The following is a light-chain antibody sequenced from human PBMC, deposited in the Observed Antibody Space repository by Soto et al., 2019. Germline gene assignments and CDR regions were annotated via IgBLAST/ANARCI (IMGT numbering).Light chain of an antibody. V-gene: IGLV2-14*01. CDR3: SSYTSSSVYV. CDR1: SSDVGGYNY. CDR2: EVI. Sequence: QSVLTQPASVSGSPGQSITISCTGTSSDVGGYNYVSWYQQHPGKAPKLMIYEVINRPSGVSNRFSGSKSGNTASLTISGLQGEDEADYYCSSYTSSSVYVFGTGTKLTVL. J-gene: IGLJ1*01.